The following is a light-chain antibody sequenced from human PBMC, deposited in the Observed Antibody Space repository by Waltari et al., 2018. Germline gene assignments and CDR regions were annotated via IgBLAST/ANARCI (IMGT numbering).Light chain of an antibody. CDR2: YDR. J-gene: IGLJ1*01. Sequence: SYVVTQPSSVSVAPGETATITCGGDNIGTYSVHWYQQKAGQAPVLVIFYDRDRPSGIPDRFAGSNSGNTATLTISRVEAGDEARYYCHVWHPHVDPGVFGTGTEVTVL. CDR3: HVWHPHVDPGV. CDR1: NIGTYS. V-gene: IGLV3-21*04.